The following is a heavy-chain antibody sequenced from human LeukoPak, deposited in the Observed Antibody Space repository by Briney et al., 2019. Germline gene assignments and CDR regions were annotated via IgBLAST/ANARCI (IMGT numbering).Heavy chain of an antibody. CDR3: GRYGGGRSGWYSDRTMDV. CDR1: GFNFVNYG. V-gene: IGHV1-18*01. D-gene: IGHD6-19*01. CDR2: ISAYNGVT. Sequence: ASVKVSCKASGFNFVNYGFSWVRQAPGQGLEWMGWISAYNGVTNYAQNLQDRVTLTTDTSTNTAYMELGSLRYDDTAIYYCGRYGGGRSGWYSDRTMDVWGQGTTVIVSS. J-gene: IGHJ6*02.